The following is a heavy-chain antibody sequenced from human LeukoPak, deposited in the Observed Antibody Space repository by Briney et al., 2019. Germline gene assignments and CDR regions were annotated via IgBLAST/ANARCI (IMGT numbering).Heavy chain of an antibody. CDR2: ISGGGNT. D-gene: IGHD2-21*01. CDR1: GFTVSNTY. CDR3: ARGLADCGGDCSDY. Sequence: GGSLRLSCAASGFTVSNTYMNWVRQAPGKGLERVSGISGGGNTYYADSVKGRFTISRDISKNTLCLQMNGLRAEDTAVYYCARGLADCGGDCSDYWGQGTLVTVSS. J-gene: IGHJ4*02. V-gene: IGHV3-66*02.